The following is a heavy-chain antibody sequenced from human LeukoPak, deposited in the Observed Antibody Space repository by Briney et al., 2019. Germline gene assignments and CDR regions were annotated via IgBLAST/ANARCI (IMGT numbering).Heavy chain of an antibody. CDR3: ARQFGDYGDYIFDY. CDR1: GESVSDYY. Sequence: SETLSLTCAVYGESVSDYYWSWIRQPPGKGLEWIGEINHNGGASYNPSLKSRVAISINKSKNQFSLNLTSVTAADTAVYYCARQFGDYGDYIFDYWGQGTLVSVSS. V-gene: IGHV4-34*01. D-gene: IGHD4-17*01. J-gene: IGHJ4*02. CDR2: INHNGGA.